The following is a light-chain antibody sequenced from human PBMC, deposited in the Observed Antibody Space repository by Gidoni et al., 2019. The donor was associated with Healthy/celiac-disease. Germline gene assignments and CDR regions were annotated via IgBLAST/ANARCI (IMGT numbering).Light chain of an antibody. V-gene: IGKV3-15*01. CDR3: QQYNNWPPWT. J-gene: IGKJ1*01. CDR1: QSVSSN. Sequence: EIVMTQSPATLSVSPGERATLACRASQSVSSNLAWYQQKPGQAPRLRIYGASTRATGIPARLSGSGSGTEFTLTISSLQSEDFAVYYWQQYNNWPPWTFGQGTKVEIK. CDR2: GAS.